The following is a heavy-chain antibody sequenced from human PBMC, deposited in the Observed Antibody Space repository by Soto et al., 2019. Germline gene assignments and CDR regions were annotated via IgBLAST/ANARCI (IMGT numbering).Heavy chain of an antibody. CDR2: IYYSGST. V-gene: IGHV4-31*03. CDR3: ARDWRGGSMDV. CDR1: GGSISSGGYY. Sequence: SETLSLTCTVSGGSISSGGYYWSWIRQHPGKGLEWIGYIYYSGSTYYNPSLKSRVTISVDTSKNQFSLKLSSVTAADTAVYYCARDWRGGSMDVWGQGTTVTVYS. D-gene: IGHD1-1*01. J-gene: IGHJ6*02.